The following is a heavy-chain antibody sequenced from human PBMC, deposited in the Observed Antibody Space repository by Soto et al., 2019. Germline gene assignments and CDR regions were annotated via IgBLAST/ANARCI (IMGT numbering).Heavy chain of an antibody. Sequence: PGGALRLSCAASGFTFSSYWMTWGRQSPGKGLEWVTNINQDGSEKYYVDSVKGRFTISRDNAKNSLYLQINSLRAEDTAVYYCASDYLGYWGQGTPVTVSS. CDR2: INQDGSEK. CDR1: GFTFSSYW. CDR3: ASDYLGY. J-gene: IGHJ4*02. V-gene: IGHV3-7*01.